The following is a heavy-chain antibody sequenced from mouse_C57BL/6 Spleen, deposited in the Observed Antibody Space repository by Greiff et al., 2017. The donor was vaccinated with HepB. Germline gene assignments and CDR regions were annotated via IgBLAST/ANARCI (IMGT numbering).Heavy chain of an antibody. CDR3: ARDGKEYFDV. CDR1: GYAFSSSW. J-gene: IGHJ1*03. V-gene: IGHV1-82*01. Sequence: VQGVESGPELVKPGASVKISCKASGYAFSSSWMNWVKQRPGKGLEWIGRIYPGDGDTNYNGKFKGKATLTADKSSSTAYMQLSSLTSEDSAVYFCARDGKEYFDVWGTGTTVTVSS. D-gene: IGHD1-1*01. CDR2: IYPGDGDT.